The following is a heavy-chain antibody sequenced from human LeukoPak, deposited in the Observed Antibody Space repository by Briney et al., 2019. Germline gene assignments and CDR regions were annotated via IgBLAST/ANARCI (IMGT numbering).Heavy chain of an antibody. V-gene: IGHV4-59*01. D-gene: IGHD5-12*01. CDR3: ARGESKRYRCYEHYVTDV. J-gene: IGHJ6*02. Sequence: PAETLSLTCTASGGSISSYYLSWIRQPPGKGLEWIGYINYSGSTNYNPSLKRRVTISVDTSKNQFSLKLSSVTAADTAVYYCARGESKRYRCYEHYVTDVWGQGTTVTVSS. CDR1: GGSISSYY. CDR2: INYSGST.